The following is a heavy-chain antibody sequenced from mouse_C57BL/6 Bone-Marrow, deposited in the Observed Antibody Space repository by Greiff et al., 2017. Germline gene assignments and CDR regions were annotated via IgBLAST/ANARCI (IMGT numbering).Heavy chain of an antibody. CDR2: IDPENGDT. D-gene: IGHD2-2*01. Sequence: VQLQQSGAELVRPGASVTLSCTASGFNIKDDYMHWVKQRPEQGLEWIGWIDPENGDTEYASKFQGKATITADTSSNTAYLQLSSLTSEDTAVYYCARFGYDGPYWYFDVWGTGTTVTVSS. CDR1: GFNIKDDY. J-gene: IGHJ1*03. V-gene: IGHV14-4*01. CDR3: ARFGYDGPYWYFDV.